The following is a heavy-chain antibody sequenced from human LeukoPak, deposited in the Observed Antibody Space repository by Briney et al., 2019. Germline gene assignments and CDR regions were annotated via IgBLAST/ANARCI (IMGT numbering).Heavy chain of an antibody. CDR3: ARGIAVAGTPSWYYGMDV. J-gene: IGHJ6*02. CDR1: GGTFSSYT. V-gene: IGHV1-69*02. Sequence: SSVKVSCTASGGTFSSYTISWVRQAPGQGLEWMGSIIPILGIANYAQKFQGRVTITADKSTSTAYMELSSLRSEDTAVYYCARGIAVAGTPSWYYGMDVWGQGTTVTVSS. CDR2: IIPILGIA. D-gene: IGHD6-19*01.